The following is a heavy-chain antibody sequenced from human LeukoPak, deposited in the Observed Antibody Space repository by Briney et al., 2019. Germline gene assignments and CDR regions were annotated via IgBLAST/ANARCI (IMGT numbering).Heavy chain of an antibody. CDR2: INSDGSST. CDR3: ARVAGAEDYFDY. D-gene: IGHD3-10*01. Sequence: PGGSLRLSCAASGFTFSSYWMHWVRQAPGKGLVWVSRINSDGSSTSYADSVEGRFTISRDNAKNTLYLQMNSLRAEDTAVYYCARVAGAEDYFDYWGQGTLVTVSS. CDR1: GFTFSSYW. J-gene: IGHJ4*02. V-gene: IGHV3-74*01.